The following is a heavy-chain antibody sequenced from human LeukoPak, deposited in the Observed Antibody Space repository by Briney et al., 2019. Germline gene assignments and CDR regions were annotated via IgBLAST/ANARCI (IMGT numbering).Heavy chain of an antibody. CDR2: IYSGGST. CDR1: GFTVSSYY. CDR3: ARAMALRRDLVAYFHY. Sequence: QSGGSLRLSCAASGFTVSSYYMSWVRQAPGKGLEWVSAIYSGGSTYYADSVKGRFTISRDNSKNTLYLQMNSLRAEDTAVYYCARAMALRRDLVAYFHYWGQGTLVTISS. D-gene: IGHD5-12*01. J-gene: IGHJ4*02. V-gene: IGHV3-66*01.